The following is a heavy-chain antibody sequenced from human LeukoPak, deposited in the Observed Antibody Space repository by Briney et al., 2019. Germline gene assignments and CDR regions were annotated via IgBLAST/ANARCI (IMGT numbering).Heavy chain of an antibody. D-gene: IGHD3-10*01. CDR2: MNPNSGNT. CDR1: GYTFTSYD. CDR3: ARKFLGSRGYYLDY. J-gene: IGHJ4*02. V-gene: IGHV1-8*01. Sequence: GASVTVSCKASGYTFTSYDINWVRQATGQGLEWMGWMNPNSGNTGYAQKFQGRVTMTRNTSRSIAYMELSSLRSEDMAVYYCARKFLGSRGYYLDYWGQGTLVTVSS.